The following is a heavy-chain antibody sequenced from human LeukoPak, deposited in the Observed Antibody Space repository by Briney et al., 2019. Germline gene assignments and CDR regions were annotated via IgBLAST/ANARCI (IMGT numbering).Heavy chain of an antibody. CDR1: GYTFTGYY. J-gene: IGHJ5*02. CDR3: ARDTGGLLWFGELDENWFDP. V-gene: IGHV1-2*04. Sequence: ASVKVSCKASGYTFTGYYMHWVRQAPGQGLEWMEWINPNSGGTNYAQKFQGWVTMTRDTSISTAYMELSRLRSDDTAVYYCARDTGGLLWFGELDENWFDPWGQGTLVTVSS. CDR2: INPNSGGT. D-gene: IGHD3-10*01.